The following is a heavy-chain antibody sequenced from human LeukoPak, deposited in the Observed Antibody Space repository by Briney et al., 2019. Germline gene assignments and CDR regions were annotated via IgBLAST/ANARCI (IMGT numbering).Heavy chain of an antibody. Sequence: ASVKVSCKVSGYTLTELSMHWVRQAPGKGLEWMGGFDPEDGETIYAQKFQGRVTMTEDTSTDTAYMELSSLRSEDTAVYYCATPRGNYYDSSGLPLFDYWGQGTLVTVSS. V-gene: IGHV1-24*01. CDR1: GYTLTELS. CDR2: FDPEDGET. D-gene: IGHD3-22*01. J-gene: IGHJ4*02. CDR3: ATPRGNYYDSSGLPLFDY.